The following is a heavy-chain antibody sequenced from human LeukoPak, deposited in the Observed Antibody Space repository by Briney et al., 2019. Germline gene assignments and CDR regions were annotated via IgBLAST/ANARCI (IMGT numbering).Heavy chain of an antibody. D-gene: IGHD4-17*01. Sequence: GGSLRLSCAASGFTFSGHSMNWVRQAPGKGLEWISYISSSSSTIYYADSVKGRFTISRDNAKNSLFLQMNSLRDEDTAVYYCARDMYYGDYEIDYWGQGTLVTVSS. CDR1: GFTFSGHS. CDR2: ISSSSSTI. CDR3: ARDMYYGDYEIDY. J-gene: IGHJ4*02. V-gene: IGHV3-48*02.